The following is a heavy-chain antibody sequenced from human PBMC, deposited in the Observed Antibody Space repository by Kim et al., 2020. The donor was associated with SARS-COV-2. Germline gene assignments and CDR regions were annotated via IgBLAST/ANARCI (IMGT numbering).Heavy chain of an antibody. D-gene: IGHD5-18*01. Sequence: GGSLRLSCSASGFTFSSYAMHWVRQAPGKGLEYVSAISSNGGSTYYADSVKGRFTISRDNSKNTLYLQMSSLRAEDTAVYYCVKLSGYSYGYGVGPDVWGQGTTVTVSS. V-gene: IGHV3-64D*06. CDR1: GFTFSSYA. CDR2: ISSNGGST. CDR3: VKLSGYSYGYGVGPDV. J-gene: IGHJ6*02.